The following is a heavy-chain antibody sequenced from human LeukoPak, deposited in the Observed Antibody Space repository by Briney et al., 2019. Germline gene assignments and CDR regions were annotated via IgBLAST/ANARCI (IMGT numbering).Heavy chain of an antibody. D-gene: IGHD3-10*01. V-gene: IGHV3-66*01. CDR1: GFTVSSNY. CDR3: ARDLHYYYGSGAYYYYGMDV. CDR2: IYSGGST. J-gene: IGHJ6*02. Sequence: GGSLRLSCAASGFTVSSNYMSWVRQAPGKGLDLVSVIYSGGSTYYADSVKGRFTISRDNSKNTLYLQMNSLRAEDTAVYYCARDLHYYYGSGAYYYYGMDVWGQGTTVTVSS.